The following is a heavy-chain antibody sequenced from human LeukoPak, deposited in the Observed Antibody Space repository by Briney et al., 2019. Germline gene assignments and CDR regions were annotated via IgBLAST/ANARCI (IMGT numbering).Heavy chain of an antibody. CDR2: ISNNGGST. Sequence: GGSLRLSCAASGFTFSSYAMHWVRQAPGKGLEYVSAISNNGGSTYYTNSVKGRFAISRDNSKNTLYLQMGSLRAEDMAVYYCARVLRDASGYYDYWGQGTLVTVSS. D-gene: IGHD3-22*01. J-gene: IGHJ4*02. CDR1: GFTFSSYA. CDR3: ARVLRDASGYYDY. V-gene: IGHV3-64*01.